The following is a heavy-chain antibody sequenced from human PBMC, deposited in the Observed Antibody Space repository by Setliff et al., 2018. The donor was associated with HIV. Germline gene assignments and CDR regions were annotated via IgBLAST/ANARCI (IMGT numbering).Heavy chain of an antibody. J-gene: IGHJ3*02. Sequence: SSETLSLTCAVYGGSFSGYYWTWIRQTPGKGLEWIGEITHIGSTTHTPSLRSRVSMSVDTSKKQFSLNLSSVTAADTAVYYCARGFGSSWSYDGFDIWGQGTLVTVS. D-gene: IGHD6-13*01. CDR3: ARGFGSSWSYDGFDI. CDR2: ITHIGST. V-gene: IGHV4-34*01. CDR1: GGSFSGYY.